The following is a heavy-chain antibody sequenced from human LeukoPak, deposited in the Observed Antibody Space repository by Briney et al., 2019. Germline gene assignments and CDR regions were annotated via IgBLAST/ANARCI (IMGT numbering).Heavy chain of an antibody. J-gene: IGHJ4*02. Sequence: GGSLRLSCAASGFTFSNYWMSWVRQAPGKGLEWVANINQDGSVKYYVDSLKGRFTISRDNAKISLHLQVNSLRVEDTAVYFCARVGYSSSSMDYWGQGTLVTVSS. CDR2: INQDGSVK. D-gene: IGHD6-13*01. CDR3: ARVGYSSSSMDY. CDR1: GFTFSNYW. V-gene: IGHV3-7*01.